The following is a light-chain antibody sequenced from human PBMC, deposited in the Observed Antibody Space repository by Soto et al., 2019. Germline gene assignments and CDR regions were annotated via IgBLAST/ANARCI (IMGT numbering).Light chain of an antibody. V-gene: IGKV3-20*01. CDR1: QTVSRMY. CDR3: QQYGSSGT. J-gene: IGKJ1*01. CDR2: GAS. Sequence: ELVLTQSPVTLSLSPGERATLSCRASQTVSRMYLSWFQQKPGQAPRLLIYGASNRATGIPDRFSGSGSGTDFTLTISRLEPEDFAVYYCQQYGSSGTFGQGTKVDIK.